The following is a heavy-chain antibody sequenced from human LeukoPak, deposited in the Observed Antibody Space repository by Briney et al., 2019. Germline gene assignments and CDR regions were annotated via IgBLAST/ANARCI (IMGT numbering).Heavy chain of an antibody. Sequence: GGSLRLSCSASGFIFSPYAMHWVRQAPGKGLEYVSSISSEGKTAYYADSVKGRFTVSRDNSKNTLYLQMSSLRPEDTAVYYCVKDRWVDHWGQGTLVTVSS. V-gene: IGHV3-64D*06. D-gene: IGHD6-13*01. J-gene: IGHJ4*02. CDR1: GFIFSPYA. CDR2: ISSEGKTA. CDR3: VKDRWVDH.